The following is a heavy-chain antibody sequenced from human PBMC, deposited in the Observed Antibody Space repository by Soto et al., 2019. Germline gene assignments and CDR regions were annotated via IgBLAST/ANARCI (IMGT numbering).Heavy chain of an antibody. J-gene: IGHJ5*02. D-gene: IGHD6-13*01. CDR2: VYYSGST. CDR3: ARGSDTEVSSFSSSWYENWFDP. CDR1: GDSITWTSCY. Sequence: SETLSLTCTLSGDSITWTSCYWGWIRQPPGKGLEWVGDVYYSGSTYYNPSLKSRLTMSIDTSKGQFSLKMSSVTAADTGVYYCARGSDTEVSSFSSSWYENWFDPWGQGTLVTVSS. V-gene: IGHV4-39*01.